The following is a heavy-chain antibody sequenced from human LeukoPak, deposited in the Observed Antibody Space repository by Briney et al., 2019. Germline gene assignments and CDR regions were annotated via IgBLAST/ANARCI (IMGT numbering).Heavy chain of an antibody. J-gene: IGHJ4*02. CDR1: GFTFSHYA. CDR3: AKDSSVFHYDSRNFDY. CDR2: ISGGGGDT. D-gene: IGHD3-22*01. V-gene: IGHV3-23*01. Sequence: PGGSLRLSCATSGFTFSHYAMSWVRQAPGKGLQWVSSISGGGGDTYYADSVKGRFTISRDNSKNTLYLQMNSLRAEDTAVFYCAKDSSVFHYDSRNFDYWGQGTLVTVSS.